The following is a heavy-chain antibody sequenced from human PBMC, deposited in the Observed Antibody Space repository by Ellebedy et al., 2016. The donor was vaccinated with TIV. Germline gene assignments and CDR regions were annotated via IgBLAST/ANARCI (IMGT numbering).Heavy chain of an antibody. CDR3: ARKYYYDSRAVFDY. CDR1: GYSFTSYW. CDR2: IYPGDSDT. J-gene: IGHJ4*02. D-gene: IGHD3-22*01. V-gene: IGHV5-51*01. Sequence: GESLKISCKGSGYSFTSYWIGWVRQMPGKGLEWMGIIYPGDSDTSYSPSFQGQVTLAADKSISTAYLQWSSLKASYTAMYYCARKYYYDSRAVFDYWGQGTLVTVSS.